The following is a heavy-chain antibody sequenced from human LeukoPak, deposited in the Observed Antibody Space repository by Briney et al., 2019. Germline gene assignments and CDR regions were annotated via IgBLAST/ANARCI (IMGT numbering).Heavy chain of an antibody. Sequence: GGSLRLSCAASGFTFSTYTMNWVRQAPGKGLEWVSSITSSSSYIAYSDSVKGRFTISRDNAKNSLYLQMNSLRAEDTAEFYCARGQWPDYWGQGTLLIVSS. D-gene: IGHD6-19*01. CDR3: ARGQWPDY. J-gene: IGHJ4*02. CDR2: ITSSSSYI. V-gene: IGHV3-21*01. CDR1: GFTFSTYT.